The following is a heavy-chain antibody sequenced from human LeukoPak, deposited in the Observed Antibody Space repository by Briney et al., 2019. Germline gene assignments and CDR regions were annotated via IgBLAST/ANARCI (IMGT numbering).Heavy chain of an antibody. CDR2: ISGSGGST. D-gene: IGHD3-3*01. CDR1: GFTFSSYA. Sequence: PGGSLRLSCAVSGFTFSSYAMSWVRQAPGKGLEWVSAISGSGGSTYYADSVKGRFTISRDNSKNTLYLQMNSLRAEDTAVYYCVIDSWSGFLDAFDIWGQGTMVTVSS. J-gene: IGHJ3*02. V-gene: IGHV3-23*01. CDR3: VIDSWSGFLDAFDI.